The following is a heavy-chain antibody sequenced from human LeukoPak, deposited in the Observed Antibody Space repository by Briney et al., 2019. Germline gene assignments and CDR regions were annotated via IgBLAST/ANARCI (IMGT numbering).Heavy chain of an antibody. V-gene: IGHV1-69*01. Sequence: SVTVSFTASGGTFSIYAISWVRQAPGQGLEWMGGIIPIFGTANYAQKFQGRVTITAVESMRTAYMELSGLRSEDTAVYYCARGWLAETTVVTPYNYWGQGTLVTVSS. CDR3: ARGWLAETTVVTPYNY. CDR1: GGTFSIYA. J-gene: IGHJ4*02. D-gene: IGHD4-23*01. CDR2: IIPIFGTA.